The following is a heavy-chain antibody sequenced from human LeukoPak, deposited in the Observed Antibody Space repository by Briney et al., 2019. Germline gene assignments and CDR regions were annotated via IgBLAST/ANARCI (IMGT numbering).Heavy chain of an antibody. Sequence: RASVKVSCKASGYTFTGYYMHWVRQAPGQGLEWMGRINPNSGGTNYAQKFQGWVTMTRDTSISTAYMELSRLRSDDTAVYYCAREPTLTPYSSGWYRPGTNSHYYYYGMDVWGQGTTVTVSS. D-gene: IGHD6-19*01. CDR1: GYTFTGYY. J-gene: IGHJ6*02. V-gene: IGHV1-2*04. CDR3: AREPTLTPYSSGWYRPGTNSHYYYYGMDV. CDR2: INPNSGGT.